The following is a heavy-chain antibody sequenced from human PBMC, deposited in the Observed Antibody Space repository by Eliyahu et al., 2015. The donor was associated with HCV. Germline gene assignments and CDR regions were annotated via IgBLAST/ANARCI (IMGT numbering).Heavy chain of an antibody. J-gene: IGHJ4*02. CDR3: AKGDYYDSSGYPDY. V-gene: IGHV3-9*01. Sequence: EVQLVESGGGLVQPGRSLRLSCAASGFTFDDYAMHWVRQAPGKGLEWVSGISWNSGSIGYADSVKGRFTISRDNAKNSLYLQMNSLRAEDTALYYCAKGDYYDSSGYPDYWGQGTLVTVSS. D-gene: IGHD3-22*01. CDR2: ISWNSGSI. CDR1: GFTFDDYA.